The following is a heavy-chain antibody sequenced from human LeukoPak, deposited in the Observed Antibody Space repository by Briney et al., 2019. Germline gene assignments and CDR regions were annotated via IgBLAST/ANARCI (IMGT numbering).Heavy chain of an antibody. Sequence: PGGSLRLSCAASGFTVSSNYMSWVRQAPGKGLEWVSAISGSGGSTYYADSVKGRFTISRDNSKNTLYLQMNSLRAEDTAVYYCAKDLIYDSSGYYSFFDYWGQGTLVTVSS. CDR2: ISGSGGST. V-gene: IGHV3-23*01. D-gene: IGHD3-22*01. CDR1: GFTVSSNY. J-gene: IGHJ4*02. CDR3: AKDLIYDSSGYYSFFDY.